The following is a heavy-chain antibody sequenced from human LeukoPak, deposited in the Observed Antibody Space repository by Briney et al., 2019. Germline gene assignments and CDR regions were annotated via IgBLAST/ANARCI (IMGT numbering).Heavy chain of an antibody. CDR2: INHSGST. D-gene: IGHD6-13*01. V-gene: IGHV4-34*01. J-gene: IGHJ4*02. CDR1: GGSFSGYY. CDR3: ARSAAAGSTYFDY. Sequence: KPSETLSLTCAVYGGSFSGYYWSWIRQPPGKGLEWIGEINHSGSTNYNPSLKSRVTISVDTSKNQFSLKLSSVTAADTAVYYCARSAAAGSTYFDYWGQGTLVTVSS.